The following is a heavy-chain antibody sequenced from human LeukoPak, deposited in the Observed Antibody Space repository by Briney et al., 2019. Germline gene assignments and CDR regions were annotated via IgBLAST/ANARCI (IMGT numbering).Heavy chain of an antibody. CDR3: ARDSNIDGFDY. CDR1: GGAFSNYG. Sequence: SVKVSCKASGGAFSNYGISWVRQAPGQGLEWMGGIIPMLGTANYAQRFQGRVTITTDESTSTAYMEVSSLGSEDTAVYYCARDSNIDGFDYWGQGTLVTVSS. J-gene: IGHJ4*02. V-gene: IGHV1-69*05. D-gene: IGHD1/OR15-1a*01. CDR2: IIPMLGTA.